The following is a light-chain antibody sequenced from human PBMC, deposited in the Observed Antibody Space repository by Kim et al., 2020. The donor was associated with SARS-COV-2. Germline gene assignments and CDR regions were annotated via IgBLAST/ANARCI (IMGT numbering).Light chain of an antibody. CDR2: DAT. V-gene: IGKV3-11*01. Sequence: EIVMTQSPATLSLSPGERATLSCRASQSISTYLAWYQHKPGQPPRLLIHDATNRATGIPARFSGSGSGTEFTLTISSLEPEDFAVYYCQQRNIWPVTFGGGTKVDIK. CDR1: QSISTY. J-gene: IGKJ4*01. CDR3: QQRNIWPVT.